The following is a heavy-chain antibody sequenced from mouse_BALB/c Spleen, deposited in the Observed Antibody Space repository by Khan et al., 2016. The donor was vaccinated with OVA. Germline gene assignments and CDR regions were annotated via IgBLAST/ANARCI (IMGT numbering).Heavy chain of an antibody. D-gene: IGHD1-1*02. V-gene: IGHV5-6*01. CDR2: ISSGGHYT. CDR1: GFTFSTYG. J-gene: IGHJ3*01. Sequence: EVELVEPGGDLVKTGGSLKLSCAASGFTFSTYGMSWVRQTPDKRMEWVATISSGGHYTYYLDSVKGRFTLSRDNAKNILYLQMTSLRSDDTARYYCARLAYYYNSEGFAYWGQGTLVTVSA. CDR3: ARLAYYYNSEGFAY.